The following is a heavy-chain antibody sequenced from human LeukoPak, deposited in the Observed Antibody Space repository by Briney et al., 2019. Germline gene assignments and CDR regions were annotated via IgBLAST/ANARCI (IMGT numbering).Heavy chain of an antibody. V-gene: IGHV4-61*02. J-gene: IGHJ3*02. CDR3: ARDTRGQWLTLGVLGAFDI. D-gene: IGHD6-19*01. Sequence: SETLSLTCTVSGGSISSGSYYWSWIRQPAGKGLEWIGRIYTSGSTNYNPSLKSRVTISVDTSKNQFSLKLSSVTAADTAVYYCARDTRGQWLTLGVLGAFDIWGQGTMVTVSS. CDR1: GGSISSGSYY. CDR2: IYTSGST.